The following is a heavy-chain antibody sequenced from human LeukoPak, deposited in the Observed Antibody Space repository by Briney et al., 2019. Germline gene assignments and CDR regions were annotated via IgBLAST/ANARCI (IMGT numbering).Heavy chain of an antibody. D-gene: IGHD5-18*01. CDR1: GYTFTGYY. CDR3: ARGSFSADAPLVLDYFHH. CDR2: IIPNSGGT. Sequence: GASVKVSCKASGYTFTGYYIHWVRQAPGQGLEWMGWIIPNSGGTNYAQKFQGRVTMTRDTSISTAYMELSRLRADDTAVYYCARGSFSADAPLVLDYFHHWGQGTLVTDSS. V-gene: IGHV1-2*02. J-gene: IGHJ1*01.